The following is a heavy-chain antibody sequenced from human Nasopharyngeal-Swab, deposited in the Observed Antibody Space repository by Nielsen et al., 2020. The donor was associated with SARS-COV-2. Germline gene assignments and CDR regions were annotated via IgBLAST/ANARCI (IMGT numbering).Heavy chain of an antibody. Sequence: CAGSGFMFSSYAMHWVRQAPGKGLEWVAVISYDGSNKYYADSVKGRFTISRDNSKNTLYLQMNSLRAEDTAVYYCARGGLLELGFYWYFDLWGRGTLVTVSS. CDR3: ARGGLLELGFYWYFDL. D-gene: IGHD2-21*02. J-gene: IGHJ2*01. CDR2: ISYDGSNK. V-gene: IGHV3-30-3*01. CDR1: GFMFSSYA.